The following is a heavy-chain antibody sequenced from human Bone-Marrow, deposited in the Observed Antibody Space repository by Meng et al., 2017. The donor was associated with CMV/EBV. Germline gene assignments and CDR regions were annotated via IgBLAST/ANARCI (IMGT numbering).Heavy chain of an antibody. V-gene: IGHV4-59*01. CDR3: ARDTSGPYYYYGMDV. D-gene: IGHD3-3*01. J-gene: IGHJ6*02. CDR1: GGSISSYY. Sequence: SETLSLTCTVSGGSISSYYWSWIRRPPGKGLEWIGYIYYSGSTNYNPSLKSRVTISVDTSKNQFSLKLSSVTAADTAVYYCARDTSGPYYYYGMDVWGQGTTVTVSS. CDR2: IYYSGST.